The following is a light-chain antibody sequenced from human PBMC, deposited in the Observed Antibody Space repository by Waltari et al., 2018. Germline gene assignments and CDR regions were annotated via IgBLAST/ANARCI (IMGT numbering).Light chain of an antibody. CDR2: KAS. CDR1: QSISSW. V-gene: IGKV1-5*03. Sequence: DIQITQSPSTLSASVGDRVTIPFRASQSISSWFGWYQQKPGKAPKLLIYKASSLESGVPSRFSGSGSGTEFTLTISSLQPDDFATYYCQQYNSYSPYTFGQGTKLEIK. J-gene: IGKJ2*01. CDR3: QQYNSYSPYT.